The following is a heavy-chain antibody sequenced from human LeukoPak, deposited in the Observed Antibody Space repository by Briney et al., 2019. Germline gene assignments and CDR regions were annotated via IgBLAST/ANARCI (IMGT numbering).Heavy chain of an antibody. CDR2: ISGSGGST. J-gene: IGHJ4*02. V-gene: IGHV3-64*04. CDR3: ARDQINFREQSLQLNHFDY. Sequence: GGSLRLSCSASGFVFSIYTMYWVRQTPGKGPEYVSTISGSGGSTYYADSAKGRFTISRDNSKNTLYLQMNSLRAEDTAVYYCARDQINFREQSLQLNHFDYWGQGTLVTVSS. CDR1: GFVFSIYT. D-gene: IGHD5-24*01.